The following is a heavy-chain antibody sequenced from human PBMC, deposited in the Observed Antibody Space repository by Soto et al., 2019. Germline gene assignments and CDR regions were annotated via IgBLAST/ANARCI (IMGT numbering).Heavy chain of an antibody. Sequence: VGSLRLSCASSGFSFSSHSMSCVRQAPGKGLEWVSAISGNSGSTYYADSVKGRFTISRDNSKNTLYLQMNSLRVEDTAIDYCGKDRKVYQKGWLAPGAQGTGVPVS. J-gene: IGHJ5*02. CDR2: ISGNSGST. CDR1: GFSFSSHS. D-gene: IGHD2-8*01. CDR3: GKDRKVYQKGWLAP. V-gene: IGHV3-23*01.